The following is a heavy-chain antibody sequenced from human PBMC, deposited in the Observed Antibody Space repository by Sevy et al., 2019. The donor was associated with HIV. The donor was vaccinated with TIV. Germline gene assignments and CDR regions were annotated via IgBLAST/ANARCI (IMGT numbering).Heavy chain of an antibody. CDR3: ARGGAVPGFDY. Sequence: GGSLRLSCAASGFTFSNYAMHWVRQAPGKGLEWVSLISYDGSVTYYADSVKGRFTISRDISTNTLYLQMNSLRTEDTAVYYCARGGAVPGFDYWGQGALVTVSS. D-gene: IGHD6-19*01. V-gene: IGHV3-30*04. CDR2: ISYDGSVT. CDR1: GFTFSNYA. J-gene: IGHJ4*02.